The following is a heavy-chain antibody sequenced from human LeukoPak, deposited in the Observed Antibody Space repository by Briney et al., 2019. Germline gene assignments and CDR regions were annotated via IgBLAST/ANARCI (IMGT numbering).Heavy chain of an antibody. V-gene: IGHV1-8*02. Sequence: ASVKVSCKASGYTFTGYYMHWVRQATGQGLEWMGWMNPNSGNTGYAQKFQGRVTMTRNTSISTAYMELSSLRSEDTAVYYCARGLQLVLPDYWGQGTLVTVSS. CDR1: GYTFTGYY. J-gene: IGHJ4*02. D-gene: IGHD6-13*01. CDR2: MNPNSGNT. CDR3: ARGLQLVLPDY.